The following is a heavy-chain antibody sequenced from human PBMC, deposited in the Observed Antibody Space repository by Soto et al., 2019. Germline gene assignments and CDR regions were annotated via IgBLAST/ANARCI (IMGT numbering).Heavy chain of an antibody. V-gene: IGHV5-51*01. CDR1: GYSFTSYW. Sequence: GESLKISCKGSGYSFTSYWIGWVRQMPGKGLEWMGIIYPGGSDTRYSPSFQGQVTISADKSISTAYLQWSSLKASDTAMYYCARHGGYDSYYYYGMDVWGQGTTVTVSS. CDR3: ARHGGYDSYYYYGMDV. CDR2: IYPGGSDT. D-gene: IGHD5-12*01. J-gene: IGHJ6*02.